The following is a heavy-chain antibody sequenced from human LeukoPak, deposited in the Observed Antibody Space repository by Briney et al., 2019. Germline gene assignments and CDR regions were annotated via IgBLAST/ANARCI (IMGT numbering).Heavy chain of an antibody. J-gene: IGHJ6*03. CDR1: GGTFNNYA. D-gene: IGHD6-6*01. CDR3: ATAAAAARPGYYYYMDV. V-gene: IGHV1-69*13. CDR2: IIPIFGTA. Sequence: ASVQVSCKASGGTFNNYAINWLRQAPRHGLEWMGRIIPIFGTADYAQKFQGRVTITPDESTSTAYMERSSLRSEDTAVYYCATAAAAARPGYYYYMDVWGKGTTVTVSS.